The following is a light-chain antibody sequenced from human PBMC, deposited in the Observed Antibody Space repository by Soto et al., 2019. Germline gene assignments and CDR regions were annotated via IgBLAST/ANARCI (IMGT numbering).Light chain of an antibody. CDR3: QQYGSSPGT. Sequence: EIVLTQSPGTLSLSPGERATLSCRASQSVSSSYLAWFQQKAGQAPRLLIYGASSRPTGIPDRFSGSGSGTDFTLTISRLEPEDFAVYYCQQYGSSPGTFGQGTKVEIK. CDR1: QSVSSSY. V-gene: IGKV3-20*01. CDR2: GAS. J-gene: IGKJ1*01.